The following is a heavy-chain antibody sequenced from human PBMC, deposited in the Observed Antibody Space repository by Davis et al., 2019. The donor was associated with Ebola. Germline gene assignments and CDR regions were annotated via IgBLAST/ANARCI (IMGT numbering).Heavy chain of an antibody. J-gene: IGHJ5*02. CDR2: ISSSSSYI. CDR1: GFTFGTYG. CDR3: AKGSTAGS. D-gene: IGHD2-2*01. V-gene: IGHV3-21*01. Sequence: GESLKISCAASGFTFGTYGMHWVRQAPGKGLEWVSSISSSSSYIYYADSVKGRFTISRDNAKNSLYLQMNSLRAEDTAVYYCAKGSTAGSWGQGTLVTVSS.